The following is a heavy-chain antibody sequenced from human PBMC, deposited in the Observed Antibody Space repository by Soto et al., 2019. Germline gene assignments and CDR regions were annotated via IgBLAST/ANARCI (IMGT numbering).Heavy chain of an antibody. Sequence: PGGSLRLSCAASGFTFSSYAMSWVRQAPGKGLEWVSAISGSGGSTYYADSVKGRFTISRDYSKNTLYLQMNSLRAEDTAVYYCAKVLGEYSILKDWGQGTLVTVSS. CDR2: ISGSGGST. CDR1: GFTFSSYA. D-gene: IGHD2-21*01. J-gene: IGHJ4*02. CDR3: AKVLGEYSILKD. V-gene: IGHV3-23*01.